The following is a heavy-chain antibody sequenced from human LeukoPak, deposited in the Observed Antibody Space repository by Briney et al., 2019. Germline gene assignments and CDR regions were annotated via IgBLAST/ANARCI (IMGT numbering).Heavy chain of an antibody. CDR2: INHSGST. CDR1: GGSFSGYY. V-gene: IGHV4-34*01. CDR3: ARIYCSGGSCYGDY. J-gene: IGHJ4*02. Sequence: PSETLSLTCAVYGGSFSGYYWSWIRQPPGKGLEWIGEINHSGSTNYNPSLKSRVTISVDTSKNQFSLKLSSVTAADTAVYCCARIYCSGGSCYGDYWGQGTLVTVSS. D-gene: IGHD2-15*01.